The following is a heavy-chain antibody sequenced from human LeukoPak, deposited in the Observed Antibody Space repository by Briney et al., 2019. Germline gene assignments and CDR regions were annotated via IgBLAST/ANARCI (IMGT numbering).Heavy chain of an antibody. CDR1: GASFSGYY. CDR3: ARDGDAEG. V-gene: IGHV4-34*01. D-gene: IGHD3-10*01. J-gene: IGHJ4*02. CDR2: INHSGST. Sequence: SETLSLTCAVYGASFSGYYWIWIRQPPGRGLEWIGEINHSGSTNYNPSLKSRVTISVDTSKNQFSLKLTSVTAADTAVYYCARDGDAEGWGQGTLVTVSS.